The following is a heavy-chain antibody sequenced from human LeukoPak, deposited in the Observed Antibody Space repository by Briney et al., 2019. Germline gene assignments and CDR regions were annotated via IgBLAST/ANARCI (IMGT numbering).Heavy chain of an antibody. CDR1: GGSISSGGYY. CDR3: ARSSVYYDSSGYWYFDY. V-gene: IGHV4-31*03. J-gene: IGHJ4*02. D-gene: IGHD3-22*01. Sequence: PSETLSLTCTVSGGSISSGGYYWSWIRQHPGKGLGWIGYIYYSGSTYYNPSLKSRVTISVDTSKNQFSLKLSSVTAADTAVYYCARSSVYYDSSGYWYFDYWGQGTLVTVSS. CDR2: IYYSGST.